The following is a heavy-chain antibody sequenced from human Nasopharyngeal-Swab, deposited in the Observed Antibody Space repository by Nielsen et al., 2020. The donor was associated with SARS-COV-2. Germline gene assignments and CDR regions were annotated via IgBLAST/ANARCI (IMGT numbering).Heavy chain of an antibody. CDR2: INTNTGNP. CDR1: VYTFTSYA. D-gene: IGHD3-10*01. V-gene: IGHV7-4-1*02. CDR3: AREERGVTLEGGYYYYGMDV. Sequence: ASVKVSCKASVYTFTSYAMNWVRQAPGQGLEWMGWINTNTGNPTYAQGFTGRFVFSLDTSVSTAYLQISSLKAEDTAVYYCAREERGVTLEGGYYYYGMDVWGQGTTVTVSS. J-gene: IGHJ6*02.